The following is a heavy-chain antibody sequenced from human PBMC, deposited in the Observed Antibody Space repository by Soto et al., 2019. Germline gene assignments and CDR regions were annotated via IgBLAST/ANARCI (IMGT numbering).Heavy chain of an antibody. V-gene: IGHV3-48*01. J-gene: IGHJ4*02. CDR1: GFTFSSYS. Sequence: EVQLVESGGGLVQPGGSLRLSCAASGFTFSSYSMNWVRQAPGKGLEWVSYISSSSSTIYYADSVKGRFTISRDNAKNSLYLQMNSLRAEDTAVYYCARAGYFYCSGGSCYSGYYFDYWGQGTLVTVSS. D-gene: IGHD2-15*01. CDR2: ISSSSSTI. CDR3: ARAGYFYCSGGSCYSGYYFDY.